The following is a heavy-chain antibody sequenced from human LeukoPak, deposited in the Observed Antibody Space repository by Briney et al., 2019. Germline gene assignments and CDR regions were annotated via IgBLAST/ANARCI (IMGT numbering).Heavy chain of an antibody. V-gene: IGHV1-46*01. CDR2: INPTTGDT. CDR3: ARYGFSTVWQGGWHAFDI. CDR1: GYTFTSYY. Sequence: ASVKVSCKASGYTFTSYYMHWVRQGPGQGLEWMGIINPTTGDTTYAQKFQGRLTMTRDMSTSTVYMELSSLTSEDTAVFYCARYGFSTVWQGGWHAFDIWGQGTVVTVSS. D-gene: IGHD6-13*01. J-gene: IGHJ3*02.